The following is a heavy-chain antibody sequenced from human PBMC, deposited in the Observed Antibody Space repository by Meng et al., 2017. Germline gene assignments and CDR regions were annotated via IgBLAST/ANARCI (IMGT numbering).Heavy chain of an antibody. D-gene: IGHD2-2*02. CDR3: AKSIVPAAIFWFDP. Sequence: GGSLRHSCAASGFTFSSYAMSWVREAPGMGLEWVSAISGSGGSTYYADSVKGRFTISRDNSKNTLYLQMNSLRAEDTAVYYCAKSIVPAAIFWFDPWGQGTLVTVSS. CDR2: ISGSGGST. CDR1: GFTFSSYA. V-gene: IGHV3-23*01. J-gene: IGHJ5*02.